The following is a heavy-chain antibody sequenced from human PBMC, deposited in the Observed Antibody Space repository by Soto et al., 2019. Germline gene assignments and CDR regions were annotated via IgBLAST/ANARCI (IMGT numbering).Heavy chain of an antibody. D-gene: IGHD2-2*01. CDR3: ERDCSSNHCMEV. Sequence: GGAXGLCGAASVFTVVSNYIIGFRQAPGKGLEWVSVIYSGGSTYYADSVKGRFTISRDNSKNTLYLQMNSLRAEDTAVYYCERDCSSNHCMEVRGPGTTVNVSS. V-gene: IGHV3-53*01. CDR2: IYSGGST. J-gene: IGHJ6*01. CDR1: VFTVVSNY.